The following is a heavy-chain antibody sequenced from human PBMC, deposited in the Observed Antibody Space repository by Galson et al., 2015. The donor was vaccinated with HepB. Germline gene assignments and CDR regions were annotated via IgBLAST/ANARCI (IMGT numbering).Heavy chain of an antibody. D-gene: IGHD1-14*01. J-gene: IGHJ6*03. V-gene: IGHV1-2*02. CDR3: ARSGGTFYYMDV. CDR2: INPNNDGT. CDR1: GYTFTGYY. Sequence: SVKVSCKASGYTFTGYYIHWVRQAPGQGLEWSGWINPNNDGTKNTQKFQGRVTMTRDTSISTAYLELSRLRSDDTAVYYCARSGGTFYYMDVWGKGTTVTVSS.